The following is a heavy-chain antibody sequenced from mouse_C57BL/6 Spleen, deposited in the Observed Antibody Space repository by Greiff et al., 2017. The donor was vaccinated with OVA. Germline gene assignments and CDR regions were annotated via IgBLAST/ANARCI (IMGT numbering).Heavy chain of an antibody. D-gene: IGHD2-2*01. Sequence: QVQLQQPGAELVKPGASVKMSCKASGYTFTSYWITWVKQRPGQGLEWIGDIYPGSGSTNYNEKFKSKATLTVDTSSSTAYMQLSSLTSEDSAVYYCARSLYGYDDAMDYWGQGTSVTVSS. CDR2: IYPGSGST. CDR1: GYTFTSYW. CDR3: ARSLYGYDDAMDY. J-gene: IGHJ4*01. V-gene: IGHV1-55*01.